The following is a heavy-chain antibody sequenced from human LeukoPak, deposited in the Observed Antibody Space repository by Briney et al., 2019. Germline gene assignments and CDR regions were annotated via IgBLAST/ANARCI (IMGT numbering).Heavy chain of an antibody. CDR2: NSGST. CDR1: GGSISSYY. Sequence: PSETLSLTCTVYGGSISSYYWSWIRQPPGKGLEWIGYNSGSTNYNPSLKSRVTISLDTSKNQFSLKLSSVTAADTAVYYCARGRGYGGNYLRAFDIWGQGTMVTVSS. J-gene: IGHJ3*02. CDR3: ARGRGYGGNYLRAFDI. D-gene: IGHD1-26*01. V-gene: IGHV4-59*08.